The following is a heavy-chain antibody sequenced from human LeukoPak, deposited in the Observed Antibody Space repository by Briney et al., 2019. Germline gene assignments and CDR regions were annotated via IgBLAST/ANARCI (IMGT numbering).Heavy chain of an antibody. V-gene: IGHV3-7*03. CDR3: AREPVRKRWFDS. CDR1: GFAFSNYW. J-gene: IGHJ5*01. CDR2: IKYDGSEK. D-gene: IGHD3-10*01. Sequence: GGSLRLSCTAAGFAFSNYWMGWVRQAPGKGLEWVANIKYDGSEKYYVDSVKGRLTISRDNAKNSLYLQMNSLRAEDTAVYYCAREPVRKRWFDSWGQGTLVTVSS.